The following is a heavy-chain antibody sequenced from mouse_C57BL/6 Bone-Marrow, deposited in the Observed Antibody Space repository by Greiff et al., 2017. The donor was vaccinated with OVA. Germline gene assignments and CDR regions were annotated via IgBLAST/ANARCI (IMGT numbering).Heavy chain of an antibody. Sequence: DVKLVESGGGLVKPGGSLKLSCAASGFTFSDYGMHWVRQAPEKGLEWVAYISSGSSTIYYADTVKGRFTISRDNAKNTLFLQMTRLRSEDTAMYYCARPYDYDWFAYWGQGTLVTVSA. CDR2: ISSGSSTI. J-gene: IGHJ3*01. V-gene: IGHV5-17*01. D-gene: IGHD2-4*01. CDR3: ARPYDYDWFAY. CDR1: GFTFSDYG.